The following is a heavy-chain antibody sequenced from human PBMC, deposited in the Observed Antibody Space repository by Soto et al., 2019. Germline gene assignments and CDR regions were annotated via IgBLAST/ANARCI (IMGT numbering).Heavy chain of an antibody. CDR1: GFTFSTYW. Sequence: DVQLVESGGGLVQPGGSLRLSCAASGFTFSTYWMHWVRQAPGKGLVWVSRSNPEETTITYADSVKGRFTISRDNAKNTLYLQMNSLRVEDTAVYCCTSDTFGARDSWGQGTLVTVSS. J-gene: IGHJ4*02. V-gene: IGHV3-74*03. CDR3: TSDTFGARDS. D-gene: IGHD2-15*01. CDR2: SNPEETTI.